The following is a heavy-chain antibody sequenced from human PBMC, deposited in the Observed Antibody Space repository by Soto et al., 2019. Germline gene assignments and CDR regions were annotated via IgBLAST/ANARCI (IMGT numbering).Heavy chain of an antibody. J-gene: IGHJ4*02. V-gene: IGHV3-23*01. D-gene: IGHD1-7*01. CDR3: TNSGGTTGGFDY. CDR2: ITTSGDT. CDR1: GFTFGTYA. Sequence: GSLRLSCAASGFTFGTYAMGWVRQAPGKGLEWVSGITTSGDTYYADSVKGRFTISRDNSRNTLYLQINSLRVDDSALYYCTNSGGTTGGFDYWGQGSLVTVSS.